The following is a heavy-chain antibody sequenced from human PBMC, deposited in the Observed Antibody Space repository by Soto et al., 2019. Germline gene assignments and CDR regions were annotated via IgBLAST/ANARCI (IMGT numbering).Heavy chain of an antibody. CDR2: IFSGGST. D-gene: IGHD5-12*01. V-gene: IGHV3-53*04. Sequence: GGSLRLSCPASGFTVSSNYMSWVRQAPGKSQERVSVIFSGGSTFYADSVKGRFTISRHNSKNTLYLQMNSLRAEDTAVYYCAATRLGYWGQGTLVTVSS. CDR1: GFTVSSNY. J-gene: IGHJ4*02. CDR3: AATRLGY.